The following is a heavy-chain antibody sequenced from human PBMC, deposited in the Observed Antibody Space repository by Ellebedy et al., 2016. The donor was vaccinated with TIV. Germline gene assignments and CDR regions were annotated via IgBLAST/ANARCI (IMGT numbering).Heavy chain of an antibody. D-gene: IGHD5-12*01. V-gene: IGHV1-18*04. J-gene: IGHJ4*02. Sequence: AASVKVSCKASGYSFINYGFIWLRQAPGQGLEWMGWINTYNGNRNYAQKLQGRLTMTTDTSTGTAYMELRGLRSDDTAVYYCARYRLGEGSGYEFFDYWGQGTLVTVSS. CDR3: ARYRLGEGSGYEFFDY. CDR1: GYSFINYG. CDR2: INTYNGNR.